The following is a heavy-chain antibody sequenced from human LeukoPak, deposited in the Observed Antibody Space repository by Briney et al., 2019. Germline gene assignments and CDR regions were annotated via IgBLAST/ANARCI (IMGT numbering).Heavy chain of an antibody. Sequence: QSGGSLRLSCAASGFTFSSFEMNWVRQAPGKGLEWVSYISISGSTVYYGDSVKGRFTISRDNAKNSLYLQMNNLRVEDTAVYYCAELGITMIGGVWGKGTTVTISS. D-gene: IGHD3-10*02. V-gene: IGHV3-48*03. CDR1: GFTFSSFE. J-gene: IGHJ6*04. CDR2: ISISGSTV. CDR3: AELGITMIGGV.